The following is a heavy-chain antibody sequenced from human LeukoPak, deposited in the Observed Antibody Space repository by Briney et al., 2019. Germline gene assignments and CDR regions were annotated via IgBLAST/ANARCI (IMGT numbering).Heavy chain of an antibody. CDR1: GYNFGLFW. CDR2: IYPYDSDT. Sequence: GESLKISCRGSGYNFGLFWIGWVRQMPGKGLEWMGIIYPYDSDTRYSPSCQGQVTISADISISTAYLEWSSLKASDTAMYYCAKHFSGGDYDAFEIWGQGTLLTVSP. J-gene: IGHJ3*02. CDR3: AKHFSGGDYDAFEI. V-gene: IGHV5-51*01. D-gene: IGHD2-21*01.